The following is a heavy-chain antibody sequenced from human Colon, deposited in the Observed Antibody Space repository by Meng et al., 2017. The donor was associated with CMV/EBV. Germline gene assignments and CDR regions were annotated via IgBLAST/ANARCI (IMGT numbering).Heavy chain of an antibody. CDR1: YY. Sequence: YYMSWIRQAPGKGLEWVSYISSSGSTRYYADSVKGRFTISRDNAKNSLYLQMNSLRAEDTAVYYCARGGVSLSTVTTYYYYYGMDVWGQGTTVTVSS. D-gene: IGHD4-17*01. CDR2: ISSSGSTR. J-gene: IGHJ6*02. V-gene: IGHV3-11*01. CDR3: ARGGVSLSTVTTYYYYYGMDV.